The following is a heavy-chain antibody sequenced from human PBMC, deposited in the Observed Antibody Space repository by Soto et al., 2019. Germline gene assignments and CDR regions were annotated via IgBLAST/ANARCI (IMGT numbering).Heavy chain of an antibody. D-gene: IGHD5-12*01. CDR1: GFTFNTYW. Sequence: PGGSLSLSCVASGFTFNTYWMHWVRQAPGKGLVWVSRINSDGTRTTYADSVEGRFTIWRDNAKNTVYLQMNSLRADDTAVYYCATVATHSYNWIDPWGQGTLVTVSS. V-gene: IGHV3-74*01. CDR2: INSDGTRT. CDR3: ATVATHSYNWIDP. J-gene: IGHJ5*02.